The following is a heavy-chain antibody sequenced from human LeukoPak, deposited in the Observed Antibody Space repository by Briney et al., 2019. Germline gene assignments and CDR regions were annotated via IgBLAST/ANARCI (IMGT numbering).Heavy chain of an antibody. V-gene: IGHV4-34*01. CDR2: INHSGST. Sequence: SETLSLTCAVYGGSFSGYYWSWIRQPPGKGLEWIGEINHSGSTNHNPSLKSRVTISVDTSKNQFSLKLSSVTAADTAVYYCARFRVRGVIADAFDIWGQGTMVTVSS. CDR3: ARFRVRGVIADAFDI. CDR1: GGSFSGYY. J-gene: IGHJ3*02. D-gene: IGHD3-10*01.